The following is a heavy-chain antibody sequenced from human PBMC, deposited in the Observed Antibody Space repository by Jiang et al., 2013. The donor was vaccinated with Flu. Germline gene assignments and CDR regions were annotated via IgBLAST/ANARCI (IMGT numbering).Heavy chain of an antibody. CDR1: GDSVSSDTSA. CDR2: TYYRSKWYN. D-gene: IGHD1-26*01. Sequence: QTLSLTCDISGDSVSSDTSAWGWIRQSPSRGLEWLGRTYYRSKWYNDYAVSVKSRITINPDTSKNQFSLQLNSVTPEDTAVYYCARSRAGTVYSGSYYYYGMDV. CDR3: ARSRAGTVYSGSYYYYGMDV. J-gene: IGHJ6*01. V-gene: IGHV6-1*01.